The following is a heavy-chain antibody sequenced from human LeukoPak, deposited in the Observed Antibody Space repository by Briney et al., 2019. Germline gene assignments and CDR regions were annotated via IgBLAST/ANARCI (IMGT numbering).Heavy chain of an antibody. D-gene: IGHD3-22*01. J-gene: IGHJ4*02. CDR2: IYNSGTT. V-gene: IGHV4-30-4*07. CDR1: GDSIRSGDYS. Sequence: PSETLSLTCAVSGDSIRSGDYSWSWIRQPPGKGLEWIGYIYNSGTTNYNPSLKSRVTISVDTSKNQFSLKPSSVTAADTAIYYCARNGDDSSDYYYFDYWGQGILVTVSS. CDR3: ARNGDDSSDYYYFDY.